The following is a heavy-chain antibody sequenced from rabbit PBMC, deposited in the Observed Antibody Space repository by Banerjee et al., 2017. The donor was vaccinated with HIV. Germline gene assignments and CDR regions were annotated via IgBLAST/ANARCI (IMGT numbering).Heavy chain of an antibody. Sequence: QSLEESGGGLVQPEGSLTLTCTASGLTISSGYYMSWVRQAPGKGLEWIGCIGTGSGSTYYASWAKGRFTISKTSSTTVTLQMTSLTAADTATYFCARAGYDNYGDYHNLWGQGTLVTVS. J-gene: IGHJ4*01. D-gene: IGHD2-1*01. CDR3: ARAGYDNYGDYHNL. V-gene: IGHV1S40*01. CDR1: GLTISSGYY. CDR2: IGTGSGST.